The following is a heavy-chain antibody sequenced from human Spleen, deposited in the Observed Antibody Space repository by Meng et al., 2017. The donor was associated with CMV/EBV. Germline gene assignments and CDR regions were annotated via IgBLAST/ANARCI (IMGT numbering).Heavy chain of an antibody. Sequence: ASVKVSCKASGYTFTSYGITWVRQAPGQGLEWMGWISAYNGNTNYAQKFQGRVTMTTDTSTSTAYMELRSLGSDDTAVYYCARVIRLWSGFGYYYGMDVWGQGTTVTVSS. J-gene: IGHJ6*02. V-gene: IGHV1-18*01. D-gene: IGHD3-3*01. CDR3: ARVIRLWSGFGYYYGMDV. CDR2: ISAYNGNT. CDR1: GYTFTSYG.